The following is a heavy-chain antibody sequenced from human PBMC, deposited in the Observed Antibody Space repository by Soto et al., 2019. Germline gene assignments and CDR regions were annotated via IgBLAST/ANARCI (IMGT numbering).Heavy chain of an antibody. CDR1: GFTFSSYW. CDR3: ARVGYSGYDYAPLIDY. Sequence: GRSLRLSCAASGFTFSSYWMSWVRQAPGKGLEWVANIKQDGSEKYYVDSVKGRFTISRDNAKNSLYLQMNSLRAEDTAVYYCARVGYSGYDYAPLIDYWGQGTLVTVSS. CDR2: IKQDGSEK. V-gene: IGHV3-7*05. J-gene: IGHJ4*02. D-gene: IGHD5-12*01.